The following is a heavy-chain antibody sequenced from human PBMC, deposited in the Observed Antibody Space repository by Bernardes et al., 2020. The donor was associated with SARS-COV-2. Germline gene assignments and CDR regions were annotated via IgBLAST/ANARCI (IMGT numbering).Heavy chain of an antibody. CDR2: INHSGGT. CDR3: ARGIVVVVPAKEGLGWFDP. D-gene: IGHD2-2*01. V-gene: IGHV4-34*01. Sequence: SETLSLTCAVYGGSFSGYYWSWIRQPPGKGLEWIGEINHSGGTNYNPSLKSRVTISVDTSKNQFSLRLSSVTAADTAVYYCARGIVVVVPAKEGLGWFDPWGQGTLVTVSS. J-gene: IGHJ5*02. CDR1: GGSFSGYY.